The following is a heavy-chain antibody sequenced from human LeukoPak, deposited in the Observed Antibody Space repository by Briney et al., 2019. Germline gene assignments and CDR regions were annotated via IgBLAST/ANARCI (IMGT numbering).Heavy chain of an antibody. D-gene: IGHD5-12*01. J-gene: IGHJ4*02. Sequence: ASVKVSCKASGYAFTGYYMHWVRQGPGQGLEWMGWINPNSGGTNYAQKFQGRVTMTRDTSISTAYMELSRLRSDDTAVYYCARDLRLRLMAVGYWGQGTLVTVSS. CDR2: INPNSGGT. V-gene: IGHV1-2*02. CDR3: ARDLRLRLMAVGY. CDR1: GYAFTGYY.